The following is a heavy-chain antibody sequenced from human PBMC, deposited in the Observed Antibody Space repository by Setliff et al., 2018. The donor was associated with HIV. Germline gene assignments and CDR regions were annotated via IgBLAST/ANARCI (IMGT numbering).Heavy chain of an antibody. V-gene: IGHV3-66*01. CDR1: GFTVNNNY. CDR2: IYSGGTT. Sequence: GGSLRLSCAASGFTVNNNYMSWVRQAPGKGLEWVSVIYSGGTTYYPDSVKGRFTISRENAKNSLYLQMNSLRAGDTAVYYCARGRVIGILEWPAFDIWGQGTMVTVSS. J-gene: IGHJ3*02. D-gene: IGHD3-3*01. CDR3: ARGRVIGILEWPAFDI.